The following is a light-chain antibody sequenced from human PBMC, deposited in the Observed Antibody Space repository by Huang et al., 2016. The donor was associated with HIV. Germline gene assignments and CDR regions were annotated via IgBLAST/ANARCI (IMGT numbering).Light chain of an antibody. CDR3: QQYGSSPIT. Sequence: NVVTQSPGTLSLSPGETATLSCWASQSVRSDYLAWYQQKLGQAPRLLIYSISSRATGVPDRFSGSGSRTDFTLTISRLEPEDSAVYYCQQYGSSPITFGQGTRLDIK. CDR2: SIS. J-gene: IGKJ5*01. CDR1: QSVRSDY. V-gene: IGKV3-20*01.